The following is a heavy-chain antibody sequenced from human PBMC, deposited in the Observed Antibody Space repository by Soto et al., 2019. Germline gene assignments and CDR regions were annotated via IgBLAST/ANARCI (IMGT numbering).Heavy chain of an antibody. CDR2: ISYDGSNK. CDR3: AKQGGSGQANNYYYSGMDV. Sequence: QVQLVESGGGVVQPGRSLRLSCAASGFTFSSYGMHWVRQAPGKGLEWVAVISYDGSNKYYADSGKGRFTISRDNSKHTLYLQMNSLRAEYTAVYYCAKQGGSGQANNYYYSGMDVWGQGTTVTVSS. CDR1: GFTFSSYG. D-gene: IGHD6-19*01. V-gene: IGHV3-30*18. J-gene: IGHJ6*02.